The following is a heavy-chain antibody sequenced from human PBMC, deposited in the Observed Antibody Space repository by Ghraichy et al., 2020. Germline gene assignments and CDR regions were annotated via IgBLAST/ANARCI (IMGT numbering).Heavy chain of an antibody. CDR3: ARHENIVVVTAARAFDI. J-gene: IGHJ3*02. V-gene: IGHV4-39*01. Sequence: SETLSLTCTVSGGSISSSSYFWGWIRQPPGKGLEWIGSIYYYGNTYYNPSLKSRVTISVDTSKNQFSLKLSSVTAADTAVYYCARHENIVVVTAARAFDIGGQGKRVTVSS. D-gene: IGHD2-21*02. CDR2: IYYYGNT. CDR1: GGSISSSSYF.